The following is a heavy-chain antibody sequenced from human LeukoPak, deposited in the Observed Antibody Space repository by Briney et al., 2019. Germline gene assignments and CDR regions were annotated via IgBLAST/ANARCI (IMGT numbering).Heavy chain of an antibody. Sequence: SETLSLTCAVYGGSFSGYYWSWIRQPPGKGLEWIGENNHSGSTNYNPSLKSRVTISVDTSKNQFSLKLSSVTAADTAVYYCARGGDYSNYVRYWGQGTLVTVSS. D-gene: IGHD4-11*01. J-gene: IGHJ4*02. V-gene: IGHV4-34*01. CDR3: ARGGDYSNYVRY. CDR1: GGSFSGYY. CDR2: NNHSGST.